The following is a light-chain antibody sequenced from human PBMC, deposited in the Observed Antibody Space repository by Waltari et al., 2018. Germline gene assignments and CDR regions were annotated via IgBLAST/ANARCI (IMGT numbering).Light chain of an antibody. CDR2: AAA. V-gene: IGKV1-5*01. Sequence: DVQMTQSPSTLSASVGDRVTIPCRASEDINTWLAWYQQKPGKAPKLLISAAASLKSGVPSRFSGSGSGTDFTLTITSMQPDDFATYYCQHYKNFPLTFGGGTNVEV. CDR1: EDINTW. CDR3: QHYKNFPLT. J-gene: IGKJ4*01.